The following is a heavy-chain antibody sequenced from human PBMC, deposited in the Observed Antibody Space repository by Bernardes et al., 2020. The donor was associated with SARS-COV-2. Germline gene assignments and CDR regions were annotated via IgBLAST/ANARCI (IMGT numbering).Heavy chain of an antibody. CDR3: ARAGSYWYFDL. J-gene: IGHJ2*01. V-gene: IGHV1-18*01. Sequence: ASVKVSCKASGYTFTSYGINWVRQAPGQGLEWMGWISTYNGNTHYAQKLQGRVTMTTNTSTYIAYMELRSLRSDDTALYYCARAGSYWYFDLWGRGTLVTVSS. CDR1: GYTFTSYG. CDR2: ISTYNGNT.